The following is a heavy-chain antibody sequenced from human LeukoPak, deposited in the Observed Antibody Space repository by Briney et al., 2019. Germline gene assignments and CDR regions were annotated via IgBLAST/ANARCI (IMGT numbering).Heavy chain of an antibody. CDR1: GGSISSYY. J-gene: IGHJ4*02. V-gene: IGHV4-59*01. CDR3: ARGSKTGTTNYFDY. CDR2: IYYSGST. Sequence: SETLSLTCTVSGGSISSYYWSWIRQPPGKGLEWIGYIYYSGSTNYNPSLKSRVTISVDTSKNQFSLKLSSVTAADAAVYYCARGSKTGTTNYFDYWGQGTLVTVSS. D-gene: IGHD1-7*01.